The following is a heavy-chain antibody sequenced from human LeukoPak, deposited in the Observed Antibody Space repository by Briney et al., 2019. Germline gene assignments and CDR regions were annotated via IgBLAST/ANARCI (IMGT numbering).Heavy chain of an antibody. D-gene: IGHD3-16*01. CDR2: IYYSGST. CDR1: GGSISSSSYY. Sequence: SETLSLTCTVSGGSISSSSYYWGWIRQPPGKGLEWIGSIYYSGSTNYNPSLKSRVTISVDTSKNQFSLKLSSATAADTAVYYCARHRGGSYMGAFDIWGQGTMVTVSS. V-gene: IGHV4-39*01. J-gene: IGHJ3*02. CDR3: ARHRGGSYMGAFDI.